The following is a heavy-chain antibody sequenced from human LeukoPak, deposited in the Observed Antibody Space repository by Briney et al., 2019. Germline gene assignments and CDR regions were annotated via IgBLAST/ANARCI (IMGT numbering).Heavy chain of an antibody. V-gene: IGHV3-74*01. Sequence: GGSLRLSCAASGFTFSSYWMHWVRQAPGKGLVWVSRINGDGSDTRYADSVKGRFTISRDNSKNTLYLQMNSLRAEDTAVYYCAKEKQQRVSQSLDIWGQGTMVTVSS. J-gene: IGHJ3*02. CDR1: GFTFSSYW. D-gene: IGHD6-13*01. CDR3: AKEKQQRVSQSLDI. CDR2: INGDGSDT.